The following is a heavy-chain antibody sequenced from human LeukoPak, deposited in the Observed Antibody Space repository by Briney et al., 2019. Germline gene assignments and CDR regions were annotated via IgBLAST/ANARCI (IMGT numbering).Heavy chain of an antibody. Sequence: SETLSLTCTVSGGSISSGDYYWSWIRQPPGKGLEWIGYIYYSGSTYYNPPLKSRVTMSVDTSKNQFSLKLSSVTAADTAVYYCARELTYADYWGQGTLVTVSS. J-gene: IGHJ4*02. CDR2: IYYSGST. D-gene: IGHD4/OR15-4a*01. CDR1: GGSISSGDYY. V-gene: IGHV4-30-4*01. CDR3: ARELTYADY.